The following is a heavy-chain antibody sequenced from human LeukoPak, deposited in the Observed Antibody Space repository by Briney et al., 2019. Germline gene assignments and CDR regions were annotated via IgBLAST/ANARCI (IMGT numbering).Heavy chain of an antibody. D-gene: IGHD4-23*01. V-gene: IGHV1-3*01. CDR1: GYTFTSYA. Sequence: GASVKVSCKASGYTFTSYAMHWVRQAPGQRLEWMGWINAGNGNTKYSQKFQGRVTITRDTSASTAHMELSSLRSEDTAVYYCAREGNTVVPWNWFDPWGQGTLVTVSS. CDR2: INAGNGNT. J-gene: IGHJ5*02. CDR3: AREGNTVVPWNWFDP.